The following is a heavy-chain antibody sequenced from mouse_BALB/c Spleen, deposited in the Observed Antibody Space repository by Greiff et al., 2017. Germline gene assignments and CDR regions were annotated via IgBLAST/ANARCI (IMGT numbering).Heavy chain of an antibody. D-gene: IGHD2-10*02. CDR1: GFSLTGYG. CDR2: IWGDGST. Sequence: VQVVESGPGLVAPSQSLSITCTVSGFSLTGYGVNWVRQPPGKGLEWLGMIWGDGSTDYNSALKSRLSISKDNSKSQVFLKMNSLQTDDTARYYCARDRYGNYGAMDYWGQGTSVTVSS. CDR3: ARDRYGNYGAMDY. V-gene: IGHV2-6-7*01. J-gene: IGHJ4*01.